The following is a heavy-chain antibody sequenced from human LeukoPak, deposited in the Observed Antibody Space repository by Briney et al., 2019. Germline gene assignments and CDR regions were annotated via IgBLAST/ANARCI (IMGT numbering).Heavy chain of an antibody. J-gene: IGHJ6*03. Sequence: SETLSLTCTVPGGSISSSSYYWGWIRQPPGKGLEWIGSIYYSGSTYYNPSLKSRVTISVDTSKNQFSLKLSSVTAADTAVYYCARSQVYYMDVWGKGTTVNVSS. CDR2: IYYSGST. CDR1: GGSISSSSYY. V-gene: IGHV4-39*01. CDR3: ARSQVYYMDV.